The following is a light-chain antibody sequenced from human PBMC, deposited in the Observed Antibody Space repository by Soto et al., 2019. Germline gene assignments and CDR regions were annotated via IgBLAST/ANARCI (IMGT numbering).Light chain of an antibody. CDR2: GAS. CDR3: QHYGNEGT. Sequence: EIVLTQSPGTMSLSPGERATLSCRASQSISSSHLAWYQQKPDQTPRLVIYGASNSATGTPDRFSASGSGTDFTLTISRLEPGDFAVYYCQHYGNEGTFGPGTQVDLK. CDR1: QSISSSH. J-gene: IGKJ3*01. V-gene: IGKV3-20*01.